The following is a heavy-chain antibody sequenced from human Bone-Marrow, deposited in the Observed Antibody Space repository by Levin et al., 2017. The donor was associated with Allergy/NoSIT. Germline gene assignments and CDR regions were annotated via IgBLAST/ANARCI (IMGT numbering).Heavy chain of an antibody. CDR3: AKGRNILFPLKDAFDF. CDR2: VSYDGSKK. Sequence: QSGGSLRLSCVVSGLTFTNYGMHWVRQAPGKGLEWVATVSYDGSKKYYADSLKGRFSVSRDNYQNTLFLQMNSLGPEDTAVYFCAKGRNILFPLKDAFDFWGQGTMVTVSS. D-gene: IGHD2-21*01. V-gene: IGHV3-30*18. CDR1: GLTFTNYG. J-gene: IGHJ3*01.